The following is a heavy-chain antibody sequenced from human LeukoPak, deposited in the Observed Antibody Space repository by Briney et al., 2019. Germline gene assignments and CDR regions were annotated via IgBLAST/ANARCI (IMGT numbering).Heavy chain of an antibody. Sequence: GGSLRLSCAASGFTFSSYGIHWVRQAPGKGLEWVAVISYDGSNKYYADSVKGRFTISRDNSKDTLYLQMNSLRAEDTAAYYCARGMSGYYGMDVWGQGTTVTVSS. J-gene: IGHJ6*02. CDR3: ARGMSGYYGMDV. CDR1: GFTFSSYG. V-gene: IGHV3-30*03. CDR2: ISYDGSNK.